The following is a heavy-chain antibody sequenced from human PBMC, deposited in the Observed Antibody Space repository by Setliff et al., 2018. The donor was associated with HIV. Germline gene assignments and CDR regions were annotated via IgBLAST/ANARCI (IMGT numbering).Heavy chain of an antibody. CDR2: IDSSGRT. CDR3: VRIQSVSPHFES. CDR1: GGSIISTDYY. V-gene: IGHV4-39*01. Sequence: TSETLSLTCSVLGGSIISTDYYWGCVRQPPGKGLQWIGSIDSSGRTYDNPSLKSRLTMSVDTSKNQFSVRLTSVSAADMAVYYCVRIQSVSPHFESWGQGALVTVSS. J-gene: IGHJ5*01.